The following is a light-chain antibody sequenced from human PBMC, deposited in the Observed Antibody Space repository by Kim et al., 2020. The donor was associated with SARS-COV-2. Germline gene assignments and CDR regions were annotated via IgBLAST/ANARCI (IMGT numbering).Light chain of an antibody. CDR1: QSISSY. Sequence: ASGGDRVSITCRASQSISSYLNWYQQKPGKAPKLLIYAASSLQSGVPSRFSGSGSGTDFTLTISSLQPEDFATYYGQQSYSTPLTFGGGTKVDIK. V-gene: IGKV1-39*01. CDR2: AAS. CDR3: QQSYSTPLT. J-gene: IGKJ4*01.